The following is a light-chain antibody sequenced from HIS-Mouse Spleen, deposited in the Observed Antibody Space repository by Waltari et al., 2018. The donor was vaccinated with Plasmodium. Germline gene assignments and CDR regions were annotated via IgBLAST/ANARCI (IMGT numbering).Light chain of an antibody. CDR2: EGS. Sequence: QSALTQPASVSGSPGPSITIPCPGTSSAVGSYNLVSWYQQHPGKAPKLMIYEGSKRPSGVSNRFSGSKSGNTASLTISGLQAEDEADYYCCSYAGSSTFVVFGGGTKLTVL. CDR1: SSAVGSYNL. V-gene: IGLV2-23*03. J-gene: IGLJ2*01. CDR3: CSYAGSSTFVV.